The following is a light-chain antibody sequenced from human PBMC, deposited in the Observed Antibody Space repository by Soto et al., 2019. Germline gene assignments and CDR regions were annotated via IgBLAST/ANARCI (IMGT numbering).Light chain of an antibody. CDR3: SSYSISTAYL. J-gene: IGLJ1*01. Sequence: QSVLTQPASVSGSPGQSITISCTGTSSDVGGYDYVSWYQLHPGKAPKLMVFEVSNRPSGVSYRFSGSKSGNTASLTISGLQADDEADYFCSSYSISTAYLFGAGNKVTV. CDR1: SSDVGGYDY. V-gene: IGLV2-14*01. CDR2: EVS.